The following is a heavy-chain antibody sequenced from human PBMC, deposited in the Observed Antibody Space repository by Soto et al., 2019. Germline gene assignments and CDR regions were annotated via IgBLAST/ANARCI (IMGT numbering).Heavy chain of an antibody. CDR2: VSSNGSTT. D-gene: IGHD3-9*01. J-gene: IGHJ5*02. Sequence: GGSLRLSCAASGFTFSSYGMSWVRQAPGKGLEWVSAVSSNGSTTNYAGSVKGRFTISRDNSKNTLYLQMNSLRAEDTAVYYCANLNYDILTPAKAENWFDPWGQGTLVTVSS. V-gene: IGHV3-23*01. CDR1: GFTFSSYG. CDR3: ANLNYDILTPAKAENWFDP.